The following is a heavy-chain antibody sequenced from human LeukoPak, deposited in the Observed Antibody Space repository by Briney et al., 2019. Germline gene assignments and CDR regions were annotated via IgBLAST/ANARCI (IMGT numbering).Heavy chain of an antibody. D-gene: IGHD5-18*01. CDR3: ARSSTAMVEKDAFDI. Sequence: ASVKVSCKASGYTFTSYYMHWVRQAPGQGLEWMGIINPSGGSTSYAQKFQGRVTMTRDMSTSTVYMELSSLRSEDTAVYYCARSSTAMVEKDAFDIWGQGTMVTVSS. CDR2: INPSGGST. J-gene: IGHJ3*02. CDR1: GYTFTSYY. V-gene: IGHV1-46*01.